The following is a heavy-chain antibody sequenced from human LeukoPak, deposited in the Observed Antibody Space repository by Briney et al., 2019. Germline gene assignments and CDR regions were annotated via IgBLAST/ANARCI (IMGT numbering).Heavy chain of an antibody. CDR2: INSDGSST. J-gene: IGHJ4*02. CDR3: ARGIAAAGTFLIDY. Sequence: GGSLRLSCAASGFTFSSYWMHWVRQAPGKGLVWVSRINSDGSSTSYADSVKGRFTISRDNAKNTLYLQMNSLRAEDTAVYYCARGIAAAGTFLIDYWGQGTLVTVSS. CDR1: GFTFSSYW. V-gene: IGHV3-74*01. D-gene: IGHD6-13*01.